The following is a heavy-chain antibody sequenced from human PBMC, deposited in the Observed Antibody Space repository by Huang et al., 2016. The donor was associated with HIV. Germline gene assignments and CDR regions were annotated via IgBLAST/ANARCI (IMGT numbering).Heavy chain of an antibody. J-gene: IGHJ3*01. Sequence: QIQLAQSGAEVKKPGASVKVSCKASGYTFTNYDINWVRQASGQGREWRGWMNPKSGNVGYTKKCQGRVAILRNSSINTSYLEVTSLTSEDTAVYYCARGFGINYNHEAFDVWGQGTMVTVSS. D-gene: IGHD3-10*01. V-gene: IGHV1-8*01. CDR3: ARGFGINYNHEAFDV. CDR1: GYTFTNYD. CDR2: MNPKSGNV.